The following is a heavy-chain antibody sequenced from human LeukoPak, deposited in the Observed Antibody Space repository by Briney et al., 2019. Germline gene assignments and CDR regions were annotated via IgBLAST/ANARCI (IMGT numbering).Heavy chain of an antibody. Sequence: GGSLRLSCAASGFTFSSYSMNWVRQAPGKGLEWVSSISSSSIDIYYADSVKRRFTISRDNAKNSLYLQMNSLRAEDTAVYYCARDSGGYYDSSGYYDYWGQGTLVTVSS. D-gene: IGHD3-22*01. CDR3: ARDSGGYYDSSGYYDY. V-gene: IGHV3-21*01. CDR2: ISSSSIDI. CDR1: GFTFSSYS. J-gene: IGHJ4*02.